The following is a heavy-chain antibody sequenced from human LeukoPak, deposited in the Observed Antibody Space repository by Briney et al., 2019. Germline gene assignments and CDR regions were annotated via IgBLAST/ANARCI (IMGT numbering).Heavy chain of an antibody. Sequence: GGSLRLSCAASGFTFSSYAMSWVRQAPGKGLEWVSAISGSGGSTYYADSVKGRFTISRDNSKNTLYLQMNSLRAEDTAVYYCANIVQVSPEAFDFWGQGTMVTVSS. D-gene: IGHD1-14*01. J-gene: IGHJ3*01. V-gene: IGHV3-23*01. CDR1: GFTFSSYA. CDR3: ANIVQVSPEAFDF. CDR2: ISGSGGST.